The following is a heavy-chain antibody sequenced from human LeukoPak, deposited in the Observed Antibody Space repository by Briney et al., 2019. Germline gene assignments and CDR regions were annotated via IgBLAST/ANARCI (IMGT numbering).Heavy chain of an antibody. V-gene: IGHV3-48*03. CDR1: GFTFSSYE. CDR2: ISSSGSTI. D-gene: IGHD1-26*01. Sequence: GGSLRLSCVASGFTFSSYEMNWVRQAPGKGLEWVSYISSSGSTIYYADSVKGRFTISRDNAKNSLYLLMNSLRAEDTAVYYCAREGGSRVVIYFDYWGQGTLVTVSS. J-gene: IGHJ4*02. CDR3: AREGGSRVVIYFDY.